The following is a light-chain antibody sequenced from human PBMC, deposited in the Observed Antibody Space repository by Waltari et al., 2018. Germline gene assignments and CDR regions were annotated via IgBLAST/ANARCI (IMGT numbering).Light chain of an antibody. Sequence: SYELTQPPSVSVSPGQTASINCSGDKLGDNYACWYQQKPGQSPVLVIYQDNMRPSGIPERFSGSNSGNTATLTISGTQAMDEADYYCQAWDSYFVVFGGGTKLTVL. CDR2: QDN. CDR3: QAWDSYFVV. CDR1: KLGDNY. V-gene: IGLV3-1*01. J-gene: IGLJ2*01.